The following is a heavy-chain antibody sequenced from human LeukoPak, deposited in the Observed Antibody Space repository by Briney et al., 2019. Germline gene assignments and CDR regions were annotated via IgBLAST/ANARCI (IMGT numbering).Heavy chain of an antibody. CDR3: ARDFTIFRMTHPGDY. D-gene: IGHD3-3*01. V-gene: IGHV1-46*01. Sequence: ASVKVSCKASGYTFTGYYMHWVRQAPGQGLEWMGIINPSGGSTSYAQKFQGRVTMTRDTSTSTVYMELSSLRSEDTAVYYCARDFTIFRMTHPGDYWGQGTLVTVSS. CDR2: INPSGGST. CDR1: GYTFTGYY. J-gene: IGHJ4*02.